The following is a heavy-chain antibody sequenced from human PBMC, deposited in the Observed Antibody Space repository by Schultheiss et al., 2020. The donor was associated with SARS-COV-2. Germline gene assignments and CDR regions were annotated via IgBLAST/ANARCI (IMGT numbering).Heavy chain of an antibody. J-gene: IGHJ6*02. CDR2: ISYDGSNK. CDR3: ARDLLGNYYYGMDV. Sequence: GESLKISCAASGFTFSSYAMHWVRQAPGKGLEWVAVISYDGSNKYYADSVKGRFTISRDNAKNSLYLQMNSLRAEDTAVYYCARDLLGNYYYGMDVWGQGTTVTVSS. V-gene: IGHV3-30*04. CDR1: GFTFSSYA. D-gene: IGHD7-27*01.